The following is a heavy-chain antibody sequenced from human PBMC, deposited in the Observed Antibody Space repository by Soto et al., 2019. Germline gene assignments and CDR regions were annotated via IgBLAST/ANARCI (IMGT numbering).Heavy chain of an antibody. CDR1: GGSISSYY. D-gene: IGHD1-26*01. CDR3: ARGVGATDFNFDY. Sequence: SETLSLTCTVSGGSISSYYWSWIRQPPGKGLEWIGYIYYSGSTNYNPSLKSRVTISVDTSKNQFSLKLSSVTAADTAVYYCARGVGATDFNFDYWGQGTLVTVSS. J-gene: IGHJ4*02. CDR2: IYYSGST. V-gene: IGHV4-59*01.